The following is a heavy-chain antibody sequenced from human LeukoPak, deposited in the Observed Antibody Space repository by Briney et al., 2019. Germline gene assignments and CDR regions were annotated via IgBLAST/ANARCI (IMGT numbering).Heavy chain of an antibody. CDR2: ISGSGGST. CDR1: GFTFSSYA. D-gene: IGHD3-9*01. V-gene: IGHV3-23*01. Sequence: PGGSLRLSCAASGFTFSSYAMSWVRQAPGKGLDWVSAISGSGGSTYYADSVKGRFTISRDNSKNTLYLRMNSLRAEDTAVYYCAKEYDILTGHPSWGQGTLVTVSS. J-gene: IGHJ4*02. CDR3: AKEYDILTGHPS.